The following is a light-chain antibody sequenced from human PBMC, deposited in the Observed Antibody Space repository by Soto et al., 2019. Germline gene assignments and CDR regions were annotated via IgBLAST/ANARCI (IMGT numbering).Light chain of an antibody. Sequence: QSVLTQPPSVSEAPGQWVTISCTGSSSNIGAGYEAHWYQQVPGTAPKLIIYENNNRPSGVPDRFSGSKSGTSASLAITGLQAEDEAEYYCQSYDSSLSGYVFGTGTKLTVL. CDR2: ENN. V-gene: IGLV1-40*01. CDR3: QSYDSSLSGYV. J-gene: IGLJ1*01. CDR1: SSNIGAGYE.